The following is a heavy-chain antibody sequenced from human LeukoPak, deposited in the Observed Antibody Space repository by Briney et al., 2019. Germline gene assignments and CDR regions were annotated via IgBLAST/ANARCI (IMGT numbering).Heavy chain of an antibody. CDR2: FYSGGGT. V-gene: IGHV3-53*01. J-gene: IGHJ4*02. CDR1: GFAVGSNY. Sequence: PGGSLRLSCAASGFAVGSNYMNWVRQAPGKGLEWVSVFYSGGGTYYADSVKGRFTISRDISKNTLYLQMISLRAEDTAVYYCARGGDGSGYYYFDYWGQGTLVTVSS. D-gene: IGHD3-22*01. CDR3: ARGGDGSGYYYFDY.